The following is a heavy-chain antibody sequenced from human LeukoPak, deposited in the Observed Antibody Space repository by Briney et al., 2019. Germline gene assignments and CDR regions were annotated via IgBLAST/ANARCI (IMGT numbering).Heavy chain of an antibody. CDR1: GFTFSSYA. CDR3: ARSGTNDAFDI. J-gene: IGHJ3*02. CDR2: IGSNGGST. V-gene: IGHV3-64*01. Sequence: PGGSLRLSCAASGFTFSSYAMHWVRQAPGKGLEYVSAIGSNGGSTYYANSVKGRFTISRDNSKNTLYLQMGSLRAEDMAVYYCARSGTNDAFDIWGQGTMVTASS. D-gene: IGHD1-26*01.